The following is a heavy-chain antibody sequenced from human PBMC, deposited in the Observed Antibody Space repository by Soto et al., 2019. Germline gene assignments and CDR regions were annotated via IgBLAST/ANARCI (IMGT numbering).Heavy chain of an antibody. CDR1: GFTFSSYA. Sequence: EVQLLESGGGLAQPGGSLRLSCAASGFTFSSYAMSWVRQAPGKGLEWVSAISGSGISTYYADSVKGRFTISRDNSKKPLYLQMDSMRAEDTAVYYCAKEYEYSSGWERSDYWGQGTLVTVSS. CDR2: ISGSGIST. V-gene: IGHV3-23*01. J-gene: IGHJ4*02. CDR3: AKEYEYSSGWERSDY. D-gene: IGHD6-19*01.